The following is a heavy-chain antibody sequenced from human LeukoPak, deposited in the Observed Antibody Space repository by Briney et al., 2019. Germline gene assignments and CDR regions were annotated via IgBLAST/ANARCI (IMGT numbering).Heavy chain of an antibody. CDR3: AKGYCSGGSCSLPNWFDP. J-gene: IGHJ5*02. CDR1: GYTFTSYG. CDR2: ISAYNGNT. D-gene: IGHD2-15*01. Sequence: ASVKVSCKASGYTFTSYGISWVRQAPGQGLEWMGWISAYNGNTNYAQKFQGRVTMTRGTSTSTVYMELSSLRSEDTAVYYCAKGYCSGGSCSLPNWFDPWGQGTLVTVSS. V-gene: IGHV1-18*01.